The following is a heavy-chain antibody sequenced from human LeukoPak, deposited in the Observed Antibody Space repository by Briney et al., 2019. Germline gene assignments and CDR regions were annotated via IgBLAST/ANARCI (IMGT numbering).Heavy chain of an antibody. D-gene: IGHD5-18*01. CDR2: IYPGDSDP. CDR3: ARCSYTSGYGFDY. CDR1: GYSFTNFW. J-gene: IGHJ4*02. V-gene: IGHV5-51*01. Sequence: GESLKVSCKGSGYSFTNFWIGWVRQMPGKGLEWMAIIYPGDSDPRYSPSFQGQVTISVDKSISTAYLQWSTLEASDTAMYYCARCSYTSGYGFDYWGQGTLVTVSS.